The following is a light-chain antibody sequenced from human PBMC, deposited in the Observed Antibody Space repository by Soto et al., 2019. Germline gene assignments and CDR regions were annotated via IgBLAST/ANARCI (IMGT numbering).Light chain of an antibody. Sequence: DIQMTQSPSSLSASVGDRVTITCQASQDISNYLNWYQQKPVKAPKLLIYDASNLETGVPSRFSGSGSGTDFTVTISSLHPEDLATYYCQQYDNPPPYTFRQGTKLEIK. CDR2: DAS. CDR1: QDISNY. CDR3: QQYDNPPPYT. J-gene: IGKJ2*01. V-gene: IGKV1-33*01.